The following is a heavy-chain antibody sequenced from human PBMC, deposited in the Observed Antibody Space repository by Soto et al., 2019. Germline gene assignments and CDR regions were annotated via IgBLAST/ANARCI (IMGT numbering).Heavy chain of an antibody. D-gene: IGHD3-10*01. CDR2: IYWDNDK. CDR1: GFSLSTTGVG. CDR3: ARSLWFGELH. Sequence: QITLKESGPTLVKPTQTLTLTCSFSGFSLSTTGVGVGWIRQSPGKALEWLAIIYWDNDKRYSPSLKSRVTITKATSKNQVVLTVTTMDPVATGTYYCARSLWFGELHWGQGALVTVSS. J-gene: IGHJ4*02. V-gene: IGHV2-5*02.